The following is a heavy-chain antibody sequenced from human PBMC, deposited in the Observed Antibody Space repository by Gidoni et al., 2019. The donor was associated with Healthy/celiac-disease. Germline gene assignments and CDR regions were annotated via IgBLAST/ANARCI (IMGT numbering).Heavy chain of an antibody. CDR1: GFTFSSHG. CDR3: ANTLLSNSYYYYGMDV. V-gene: IGHV3-30*18. D-gene: IGHD2-2*01. CDR2: ISYDRSNK. J-gene: IGHJ6*02. Sequence: QVQLVESGGGVVQPGRSLRRSCAASGFTFSSHGMHWVRQAPGQGLEWVAVISYDRSNKYYADSVKGRFTISRDNSKNTLYLQMNSLRAEDTAVYYCANTLLSNSYYYYGMDVWGQGTTVTVSS.